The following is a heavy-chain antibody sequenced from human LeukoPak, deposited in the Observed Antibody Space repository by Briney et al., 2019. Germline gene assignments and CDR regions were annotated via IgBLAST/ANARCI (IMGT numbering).Heavy chain of an antibody. V-gene: IGHV3-23*01. CDR1: GLTFGSYA. D-gene: IGHD2-21*02. CDR2: ISGSGGST. Sequence: PGGSLRLSCAASGLTFGSYAMTWVRQAPGKGLEWVSSISGSGGSTYYADSVKGRFTISRDNSKNTLYLQMNSLRVEDTAVYYCARGLCGGDCYDYWGQGTLVTVSS. CDR3: ARGLCGGDCYDY. J-gene: IGHJ4*02.